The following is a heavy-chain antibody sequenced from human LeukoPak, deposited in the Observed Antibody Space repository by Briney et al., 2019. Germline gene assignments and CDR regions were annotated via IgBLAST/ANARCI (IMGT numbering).Heavy chain of an antibody. D-gene: IGHD1-26*01. CDR1: GFTFSSYA. J-gene: IGHJ5*02. CDR2: ISYDGSNK. CDR3: ARARAKGGSYLVYWFDP. V-gene: IGHV3-30*04. Sequence: PGGSLRLSCAASGFTFSSYAMHWVRQAPGKGLEWVAVISYDGSNKYYADSVKGRFTISRDNSKNTLYLQMNSLRAEDTAVYYCARARAKGGSYLVYWFDPWGQGTLVTVSS.